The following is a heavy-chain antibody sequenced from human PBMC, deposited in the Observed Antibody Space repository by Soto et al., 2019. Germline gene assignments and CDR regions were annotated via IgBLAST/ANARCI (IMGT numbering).Heavy chain of an antibody. CDR1: GFPFSSYC. D-gene: IGHD3-10*01. Sequence: SLILSCAASGFPFSSYCMHLVRQAPGKGLEWVAVISYDGSNKYYADSVKGRFTISRDNSKNTLYLQMNSLRAEDTAVYYCAKETMVRGGEASNYFDYWGQGTLVTVSS. J-gene: IGHJ4*02. CDR2: ISYDGSNK. CDR3: AKETMVRGGEASNYFDY. V-gene: IGHV3-30*18.